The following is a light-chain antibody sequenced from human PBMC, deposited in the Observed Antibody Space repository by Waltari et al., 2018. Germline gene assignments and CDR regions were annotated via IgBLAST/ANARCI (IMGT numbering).Light chain of an antibody. V-gene: IGKV3-11*01. J-gene: IGKJ4*02. CDR2: DAA. Sequence: EIVLTQSPATLSLSPGERATLSCRASQSVSSYLALYQQKPGQAPRLLLYDAANRATGIPARFSGSGSATDFTLTISSLEPEDFAGYYGQQRSNWPPLTFGGGTKVEIK. CDR1: QSVSSY. CDR3: QQRSNWPPLT.